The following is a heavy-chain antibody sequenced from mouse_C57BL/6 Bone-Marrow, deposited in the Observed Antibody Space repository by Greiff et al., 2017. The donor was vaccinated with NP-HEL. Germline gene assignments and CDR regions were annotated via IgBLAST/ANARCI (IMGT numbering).Heavy chain of an antibody. D-gene: IGHD2-4*01. CDR3: ARGIRGRYFDY. CDR2: INPNNGGT. CDR1: GYTFTDYY. V-gene: IGHV1-26*01. Sequence: VQLQQSGPELVKPGASVKISCKASGYTFTDYYMNWVKQSHGKSLEWIGDINPNNGGTSYNQKFKGKATLTVDKSSSTAYMELRSLTSEDSAVYYCARGIRGRYFDYWGQGTTLTVSS. J-gene: IGHJ2*01.